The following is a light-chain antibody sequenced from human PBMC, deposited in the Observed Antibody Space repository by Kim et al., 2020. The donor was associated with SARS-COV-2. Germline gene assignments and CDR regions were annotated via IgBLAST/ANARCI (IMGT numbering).Light chain of an antibody. CDR1: RSIRRD. V-gene: IGKV3-15*01. CDR3: QQYNNWPLT. Sequence: VSHGERATPPCMASRSIRRDLTGYQQRPGQTPRLLIYCTSTRATDIPARFIGSGSGTEFTLTISSLQSEDSAIYYCQQYNNWPLTFGGGTKVDIK. J-gene: IGKJ4*01. CDR2: CTS.